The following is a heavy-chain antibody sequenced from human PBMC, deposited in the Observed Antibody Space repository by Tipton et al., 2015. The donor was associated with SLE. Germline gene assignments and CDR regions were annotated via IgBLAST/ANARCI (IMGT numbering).Heavy chain of an antibody. J-gene: IGHJ3*02. CDR1: GGSISSYY. CDR3: ARTKANWGNAFDI. D-gene: IGHD7-27*01. CDR2: IYYSGST. Sequence: LRLSYTVSGGSISSYYWSWIRQPPGKGLEWIGYIYYSGSTNYNPSLKSRVTISVDTSKNQFSLKLSSVTAADTAVYYCARTKANWGNAFDIWGQGTMVTVSS. V-gene: IGHV4-59*08.